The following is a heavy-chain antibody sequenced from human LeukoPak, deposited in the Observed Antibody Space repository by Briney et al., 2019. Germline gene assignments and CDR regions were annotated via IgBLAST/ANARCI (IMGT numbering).Heavy chain of an antibody. CDR2: LSGSGGST. Sequence: PGGSQRLSCAVSGFIFSSYAMSWARQAPGKGLEWLSALSGSGGSTYYADSVKGRFTISRDNSKNTLYLQMNSLRAEDTAVYYCAKAPPYCSSTSCLRFDYWGQGTLVTVSS. V-gene: IGHV3-23*01. CDR1: GFIFSSYA. CDR3: AKAPPYCSSTSCLRFDY. D-gene: IGHD2-2*01. J-gene: IGHJ4*02.